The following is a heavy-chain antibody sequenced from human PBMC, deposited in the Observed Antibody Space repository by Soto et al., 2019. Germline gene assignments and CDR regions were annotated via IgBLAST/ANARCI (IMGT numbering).Heavy chain of an antibody. Sequence: QVQLQESGPGLVRPPGTLSLTCTVSGDSIITTWWWTWVRQPPGRELEWIGGIYHDGSTYYDPFLESRVSLSVDTSMNQFSLQVSSVTAAESATDYCARGLGTSYGLDVWGQGTSVIVS. D-gene: IGHD7-27*01. CDR3: ARGLGTSYGLDV. CDR2: IYHDGST. CDR1: GDSIITTWW. J-gene: IGHJ6*02. V-gene: IGHV4-4*03.